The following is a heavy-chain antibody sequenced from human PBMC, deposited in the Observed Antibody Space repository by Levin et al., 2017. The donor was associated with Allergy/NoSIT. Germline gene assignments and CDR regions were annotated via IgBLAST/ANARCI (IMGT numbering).Heavy chain of an antibody. Sequence: SQTLSLTCAISGDSVSSNSAAWRWIRQSPSRGLEWLGRTYYRSRWYYEYAVSVKSRITINPDTSKNQFSLHLNSVTPEDTAVYYCARGSYTSTWYWGQGILVTVSS. J-gene: IGHJ4*02. V-gene: IGHV6-1*01. CDR3: ARGSYTSTWY. D-gene: IGHD6-13*01. CDR2: TYYRSRWYY. CDR1: GDSVSSNSAA.